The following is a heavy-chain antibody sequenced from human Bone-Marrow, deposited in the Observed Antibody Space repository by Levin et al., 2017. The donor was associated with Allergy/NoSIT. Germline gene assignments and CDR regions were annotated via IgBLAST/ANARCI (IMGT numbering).Heavy chain of an antibody. CDR2: MNPNSGNT. CDR3: VRGLRYHYESGDYYGLDD. J-gene: IGHJ4*02. V-gene: IGHV1-8*01. Sequence: ASVKVSCKASGYTFTSFDINWVRQATGQGLEWMGWMNPNSGNTGYAQNFQGRVSMTRSTSISTAYMELSSLTSEDTAVYFCVRGLRYHYESGDYYGLDDWGQGTLVTVSS. CDR1: GYTFTSFD. D-gene: IGHD3-22*01.